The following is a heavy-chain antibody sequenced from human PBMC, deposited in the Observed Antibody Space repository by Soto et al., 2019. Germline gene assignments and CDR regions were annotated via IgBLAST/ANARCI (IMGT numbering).Heavy chain of an antibody. D-gene: IGHD2-15*01. V-gene: IGHV3-33*01. CDR2: IWYDASKQ. CDR1: GFSFSVYG. J-gene: IGHJ4*02. Sequence: QVQLVESGGGVVQPGRSLRLSCETSGFSFSVYGMHWVRQAPGKGLEWVADIWYDASKQFYAASVEGRFTISRDNSKAILYLQMNSLRAEDTAVYYCAAWAEGATEVHWGQGTLVTVSS. CDR3: AAWAEGATEVH.